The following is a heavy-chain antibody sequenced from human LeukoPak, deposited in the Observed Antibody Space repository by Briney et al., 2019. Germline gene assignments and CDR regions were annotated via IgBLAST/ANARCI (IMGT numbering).Heavy chain of an antibody. CDR1: GGSFSGYY. CDR2: INHSGST. D-gene: IGHD4-23*01. CDR3: ARRRWRGEFDY. J-gene: IGHJ4*02. V-gene: IGHV4-34*01. Sequence: PSETLSLTCAVYGGSFSGYYWSWIRQPPGKGLEWIGEINHSGSTNYNPSLKSRVTISVDTSKNQFSLKLSSVTAADTAVYYCARRRWRGEFDYWGQGTLVTVSS.